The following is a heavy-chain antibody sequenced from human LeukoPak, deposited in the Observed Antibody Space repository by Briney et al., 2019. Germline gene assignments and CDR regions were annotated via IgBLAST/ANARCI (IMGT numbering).Heavy chain of an antibody. CDR2: INPNSGGT. V-gene: IGHV1-2*02. D-gene: IGHD5-18*01. CDR3: ARAIQLWSTLLGY. Sequence: ASVKVSCKASGYTFIGNYMHWVRQAPGQGLEWMGWINPNSGGTNYAQKFQGRVTMTRDTSISTAYMELSRLRSDDTAVYYCARAIQLWSTLLGYWGQGTLVTVSS. CDR1: GYTFIGNY. J-gene: IGHJ4*02.